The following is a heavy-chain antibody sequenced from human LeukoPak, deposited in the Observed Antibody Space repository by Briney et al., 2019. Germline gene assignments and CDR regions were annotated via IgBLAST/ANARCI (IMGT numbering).Heavy chain of an antibody. J-gene: IGHJ3*02. CDR2: ISSSSSTI. CDR3: ASHSSSWHDAFDI. CDR1: GFTFSSYS. D-gene: IGHD6-13*01. V-gene: IGHV3-48*01. Sequence: GGSLRLSCAASGFTFSSYSMNWVRQAPGKGLEWVSYISSSSSTIYYADSVKGRFTISRDNAKNSLYLQMNGLRAEDTAVYYCASHSSSWHDAFDIWGQGTMVTVSS.